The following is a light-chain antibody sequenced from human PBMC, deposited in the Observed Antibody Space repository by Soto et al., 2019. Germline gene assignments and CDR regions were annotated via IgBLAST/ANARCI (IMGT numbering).Light chain of an antibody. CDR2: GAS. CDR3: QQYGSSPRYT. CDR1: QSVSSSY. Sequence: EIVLTQSPGTLSLSPGERATLSCRASQSVSSSYLAWYQQKPGQAPRLLIYGASSRATGIPDRFSGSGSGTDFTLTISRPEPEDFAVYYCQQYGSSPRYTFGQGTKLEIK. V-gene: IGKV3-20*01. J-gene: IGKJ2*01.